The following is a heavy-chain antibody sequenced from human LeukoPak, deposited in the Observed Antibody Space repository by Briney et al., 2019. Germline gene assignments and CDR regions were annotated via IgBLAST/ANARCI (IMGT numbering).Heavy chain of an antibody. CDR3: ATDGHLNYYYGMDV. CDR1: GYTLTELS. CDR2: FDPEDGET. J-gene: IGHJ6*02. V-gene: IGHV1-24*01. Sequence: GASVKVSCKVSGYTLTELSMHWVRQAPGKGLEWMGGFDPEDGETIYAQKFQGRVTMTEDTSTDTVYMELSSLRSEDTAVYYCATDGHLNYYYGMDVWGQGTTVTVSS.